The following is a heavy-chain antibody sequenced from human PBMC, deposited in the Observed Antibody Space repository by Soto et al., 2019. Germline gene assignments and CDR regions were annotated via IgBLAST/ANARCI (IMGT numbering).Heavy chain of an antibody. CDR1: GFTCTTSA. Sequence: SVKGSCKASGFTCTTSAFQWVRQARCQRLEWIGGIAIGRGYTPYAQRFQDRVSLTSDMSTATTYMGLSPLPSEDTAIYYCAADATAWQQMVPSDYWGQGTLVTVSS. D-gene: IGHD2-8*01. J-gene: IGHJ4*02. CDR3: AADATAWQQMVPSDY. CDR2: IAIGRGYT. V-gene: IGHV1-58*01.